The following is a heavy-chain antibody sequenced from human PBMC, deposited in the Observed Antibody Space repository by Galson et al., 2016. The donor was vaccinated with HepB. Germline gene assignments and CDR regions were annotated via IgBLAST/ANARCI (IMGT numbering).Heavy chain of an antibody. Sequence: SCKASGGTFSTYDINWVRQAPGQGLEWMGGIIPIFGTVNYAQKFQGRVMITADESTSTAYMELSSLKSEDTAVYYYARSQAPGVAARPGGFDYWGQGTLVTVFS. V-gene: IGHV1-69*01. CDR3: ARSQAPGVAARPGGFDY. J-gene: IGHJ4*02. CDR2: IIPIFGTV. CDR1: GGTFSTYD. D-gene: IGHD6-6*01.